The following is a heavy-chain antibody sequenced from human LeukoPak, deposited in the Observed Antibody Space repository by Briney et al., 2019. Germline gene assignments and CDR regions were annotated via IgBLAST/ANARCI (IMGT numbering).Heavy chain of an antibody. V-gene: IGHV4-34*01. Sequence: SETLSLTCAVYGGSFSGYYWSWIRQPPGKGLEWIGEINHSGSTNYNPSLKSRVTISVDTSKNQFSLKLSSVTAADTAVYYCARVDSITTLSYSQHWGQGTLVTVSS. J-gene: IGHJ1*01. CDR3: ARVDSITTLSYSQH. CDR1: GGSFSGYY. CDR2: INHSGST. D-gene: IGHD3-22*01.